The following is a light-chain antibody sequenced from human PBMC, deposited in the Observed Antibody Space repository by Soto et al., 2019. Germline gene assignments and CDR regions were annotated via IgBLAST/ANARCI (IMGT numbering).Light chain of an antibody. V-gene: IGKV1-5*01. CDR3: QQYNSSPLT. Sequence: DIQMTQSPSTLSASVGDRVTITCRANQSISTWLAWYQQKPGKAPKLLIYEASTLESGVPSRFSGGGSGAEFTLIIIRLQPDDFATYYCQQYNSSPLTFGGGTKVEIK. J-gene: IGKJ4*02. CDR2: EAS. CDR1: QSISTW.